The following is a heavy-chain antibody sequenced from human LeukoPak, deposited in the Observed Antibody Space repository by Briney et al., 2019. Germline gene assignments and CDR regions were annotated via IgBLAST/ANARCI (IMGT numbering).Heavy chain of an antibody. CDR2: INPSGGST. V-gene: IGHV1-46*01. J-gene: IGHJ6*02. Sequence: ASVKVSCKASGGTFSSYAISWVRQAPGQGLEWMGIINPSGGSTSYAQKFQGRVTMTRDTSTSTVYMELSSLRSEDTAVYYCARDLLKGYGMDVWGQGTTVTVSS. CDR1: GGTFSSYA. CDR3: ARDLLKGYGMDV. D-gene: IGHD1-26*01.